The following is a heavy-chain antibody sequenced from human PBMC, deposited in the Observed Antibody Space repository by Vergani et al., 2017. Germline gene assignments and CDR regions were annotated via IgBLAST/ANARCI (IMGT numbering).Heavy chain of an antibody. CDR2: IYWNDDK. CDR3: AHRPPYSDDFWSGYYPYYFDY. J-gene: IGHJ4*02. D-gene: IGHD3-3*01. Sequence: QITLKESGPTLVKPTQTLTLTCTFSGFSLSTSGVGVGWIRQPPGKALEWLALIYWNDDKRYSPSLKSSLTITKDTSKNQVVLTMTNMDPVDTATYYCAHRPPYSDDFWSGYYPYYFDYWGQGPLVTVSS. V-gene: IGHV2-5*01. CDR1: GFSLSTSGVG.